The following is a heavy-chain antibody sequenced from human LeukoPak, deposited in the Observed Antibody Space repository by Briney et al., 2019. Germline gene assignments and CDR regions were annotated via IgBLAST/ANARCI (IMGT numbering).Heavy chain of an antibody. V-gene: IGHV3-7*01. CDR2: IKPDGSEG. CDR1: GFSFSNSW. CDR3: ARDDYSGNSVENAFDI. D-gene: IGHD4-23*01. Sequence: GGSLRLSCAASGFSFSNSWMTWVRQAPGSGLEWVASIKPDGSEGYYVDSVKGRFTISRDNAKNSLYLQMNSLRAEDTAVYYCARDDYSGNSVENAFDIWGQGTLLTVSS. J-gene: IGHJ3*02.